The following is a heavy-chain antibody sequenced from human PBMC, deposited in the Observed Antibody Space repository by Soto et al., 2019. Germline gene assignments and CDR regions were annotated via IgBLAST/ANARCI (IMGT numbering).Heavy chain of an antibody. J-gene: IGHJ6*02. CDR2: ISGGGGST. V-gene: IGHV3-23*01. CDR3: AKGQAGNYYYGMDV. D-gene: IGHD6-13*01. Sequence: GGSLRLSCAASGFTFSSYAMTWVRQAPGKGLEWVSTISGGGGSTYYADSVKGRFTISRDNSKNTLYLQMNSLRAEDTAVYYCAKGQAGNYYYGMDVWGQGTTVTVSS. CDR1: GFTFSSYA.